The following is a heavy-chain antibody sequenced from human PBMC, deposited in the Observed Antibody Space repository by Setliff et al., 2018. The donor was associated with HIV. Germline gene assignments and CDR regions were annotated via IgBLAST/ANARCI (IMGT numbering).Heavy chain of an antibody. J-gene: IGHJ4*02. CDR3: ARDFFGQRVGATLGY. V-gene: IGHV1-2*06. CDR2: INPNSGPT. Sequence: ASVKVSCKASGYTFTGYYIHWVRQAPGQGLEWMGRINPNSGPTNYAQKFQGRVTMTRDTSISTAYMELSRLRSDDTAVYYCARDFFGQRVGATLGYWGRGTLVTVSS. CDR1: GYTFTGYY. D-gene: IGHD1-26*01.